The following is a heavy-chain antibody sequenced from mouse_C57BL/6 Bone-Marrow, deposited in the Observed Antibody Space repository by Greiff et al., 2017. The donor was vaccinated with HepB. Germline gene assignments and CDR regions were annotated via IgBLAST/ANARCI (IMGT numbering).Heavy chain of an antibody. Sequence: QVQLQQPGAELVKPGASVKLSCKASGYTFTSYWMHWVKQRPGQGLEWIGMIHPNSGSTNYNEKFKSKATLTVDKSSSTAYMQLSSLTSEDSAVYYCARTPYRGGSSPWFAYWGPVTLVTVSA. D-gene: IGHD1-1*01. CDR1: GYTFTSYW. J-gene: IGHJ3*01. CDR3: ARTPYRGGSSPWFAY. V-gene: IGHV1-64*01. CDR2: IHPNSGST.